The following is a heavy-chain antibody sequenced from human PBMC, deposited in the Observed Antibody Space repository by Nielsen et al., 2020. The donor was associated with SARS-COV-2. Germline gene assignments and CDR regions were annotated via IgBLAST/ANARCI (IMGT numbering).Heavy chain of an antibody. CDR1: GSTFSNFA. V-gene: IGHV3-23*01. J-gene: IGHJ6*02. CDR2: IGVSGGGT. Sequence: GGSLRLSCAASGSTFSNFAMDWVRQAPGKGLGWVSTIGVSGGGTYYADSLKGRFTISRDNSKNTLYLQMNSLGADDTAIYYCTRRVAGGTMDVWGQGTTVTVSS. D-gene: IGHD6-19*01. CDR3: TRRVAGGTMDV.